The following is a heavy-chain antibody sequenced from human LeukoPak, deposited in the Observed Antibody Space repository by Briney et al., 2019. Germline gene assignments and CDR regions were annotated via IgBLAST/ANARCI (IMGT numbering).Heavy chain of an antibody. J-gene: IGHJ5*02. CDR2: ISSSSDYI. CDR3: VRIPNSANFPNWFDP. D-gene: IGHD4/OR15-4a*01. Sequence: TGGSLRLSCAAFGFIFSTSTMNWVRQAPGKGLEWVSSISSSSDYIYYADSVKGRFTISRDNAKNSLYLQMNSLRAEDTALYYCVRIPNSANFPNWFDPWGQGTLVTVSS. V-gene: IGHV3-21*01. CDR1: GFIFSTST.